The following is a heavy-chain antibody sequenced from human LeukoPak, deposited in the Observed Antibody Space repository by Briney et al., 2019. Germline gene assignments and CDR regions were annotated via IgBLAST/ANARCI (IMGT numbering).Heavy chain of an antibody. J-gene: IGHJ4*02. CDR1: GFTFSSYA. V-gene: IGHV3-30-3*01. CDR2: ISYDGSNK. CDR3: ASLYDYVWGSYRSFDY. Sequence: GGSLRLSCAASGFTFSSYAMHWVRQAPGRGLEWVAVISYDGSNKYYADSVKGRFTISRDNSKNTLYLQMNSLRAEDTAVYYCASLYDYVWGSYRSFDYWGQGTLVTVSS. D-gene: IGHD3-16*02.